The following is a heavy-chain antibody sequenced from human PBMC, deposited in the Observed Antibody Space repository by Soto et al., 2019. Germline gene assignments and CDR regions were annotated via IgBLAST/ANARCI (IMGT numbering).Heavy chain of an antibody. Sequence: QVQLVQSGAEVKKPGSSVKVSCKASGGTFSSYTISWVRQAPGQGLEWMGRIIPILGIANYAQKFQGRVTITADKSTSTAYMELSSLRSADTAVYYCATFGYCSGGSCYDPWGQGTLVTVSS. CDR2: IIPILGIA. J-gene: IGHJ5*02. CDR1: GGTFSSYT. CDR3: ATFGYCSGGSCYDP. D-gene: IGHD2-15*01. V-gene: IGHV1-69*02.